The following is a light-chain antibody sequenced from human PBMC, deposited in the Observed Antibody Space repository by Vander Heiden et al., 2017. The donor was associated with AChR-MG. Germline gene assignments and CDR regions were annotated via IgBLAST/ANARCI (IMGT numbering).Light chain of an antibody. CDR3: RQRIQRPFT. V-gene: IGKV2D-29*02. CDR1: QSRLHRDGKTY. J-gene: IGKJ3*01. Sequence: DLVMTQPPLSLSVNPGQPASISCKSSQSRLHRDGKTYLYWYLQKPGQSPQLLIYEASNRFSGVPDRFSGSGSGTDFTLKISRVEAEDVGVYYCRQRIQRPFTFGHGTKVDIK. CDR2: EAS.